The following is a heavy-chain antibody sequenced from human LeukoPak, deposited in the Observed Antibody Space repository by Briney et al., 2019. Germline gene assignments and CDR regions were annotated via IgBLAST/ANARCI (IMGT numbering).Heavy chain of an antibody. Sequence: ASVKVSCKASGDTFTNYYIHWERQAPGQGLEWMGVIDPSGADTSYAQKFQGRVTMTRNTSTRTVYMELSSLRSEDTAVFYCARGYGEMATIRGNWFDPWGQGTLVTVSS. CDR3: ARGYGEMATIRGNWFDP. J-gene: IGHJ5*02. CDR1: GDTFTNYY. CDR2: IDPSGADT. V-gene: IGHV1-46*01. D-gene: IGHD5-24*01.